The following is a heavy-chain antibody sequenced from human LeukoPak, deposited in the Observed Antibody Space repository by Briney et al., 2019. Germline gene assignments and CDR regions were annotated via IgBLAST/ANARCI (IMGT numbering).Heavy chain of an antibody. CDR2: IIPIFGTA. CDR1: GGTFSSYA. Sequence: SVKVSCKASGGTFSSYAISWVRQAPGQGLEGMGGIIPIFGTANYAQKFRGRVTITADESTSTAYMELSSLRSEDTAVYYCARVGWMVPAANDNWFDPWGQGTLVTVSS. J-gene: IGHJ5*02. D-gene: IGHD2-2*01. V-gene: IGHV1-69*13. CDR3: ARVGWMVPAANDNWFDP.